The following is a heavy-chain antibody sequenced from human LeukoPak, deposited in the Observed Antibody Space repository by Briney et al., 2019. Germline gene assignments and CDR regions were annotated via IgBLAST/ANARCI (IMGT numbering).Heavy chain of an antibody. J-gene: IGHJ4*02. V-gene: IGHV1-18*04. CDR2: ISAYNGNT. D-gene: IGHD6-13*01. CDR1: GYTFTGYY. Sequence: ASVKVSCKASGYTFTGYYMHWVRQAPGQGLEWMGWISAYNGNTNYAQKLQGRVTMTTDTSTSTAYMELRSLRSDDTAVYYCARGVQQQLIYYFDYWGQGTLVTVSS. CDR3: ARGVQQQLIYYFDY.